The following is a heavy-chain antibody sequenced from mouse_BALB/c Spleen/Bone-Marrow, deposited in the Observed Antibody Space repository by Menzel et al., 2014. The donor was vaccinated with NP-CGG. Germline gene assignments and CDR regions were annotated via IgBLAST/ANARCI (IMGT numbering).Heavy chain of an antibody. J-gene: IGHJ3*01. CDR2: ISYDGSN. CDR1: GYSITSGYY. Sequence: VQLQQSGPGLVKPSQSLSLTCSVTGYSITSGYYWNWIRQFPGNKLEWMGFISYDGSNNYNPSLKNLISITRDTSKNQFFLKLNSVTTEDTATYYCAALLAYWGQGTLVTVSA. V-gene: IGHV3-6*02. CDR3: AALLAY.